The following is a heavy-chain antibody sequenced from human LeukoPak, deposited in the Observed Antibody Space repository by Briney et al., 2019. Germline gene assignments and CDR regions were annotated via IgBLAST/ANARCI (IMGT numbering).Heavy chain of an antibody. J-gene: IGHJ4*02. CDR3: AGGYCSGATCYSFEY. CDR2: MYYSGST. Sequence: SETLSLTCTVSGGSFSSYYYIWLRQPPGKGLEGIGYMYYSGSTDYHPSLKSRANISVDQSKNQFSLKLSSVTAADTAVYYCAGGYCSGATCYSFEYSGQRTLVTVSS. V-gene: IGHV4-59*13. CDR1: GGSFSSYY. D-gene: IGHD2-15*01.